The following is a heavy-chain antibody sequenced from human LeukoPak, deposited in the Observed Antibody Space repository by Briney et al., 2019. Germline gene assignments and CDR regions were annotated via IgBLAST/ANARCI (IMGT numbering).Heavy chain of an antibody. D-gene: IGHD3-22*01. J-gene: IGHJ4*02. CDR2: INTDGSST. CDR3: ARGSLYYYDSSGYCYY. V-gene: IGHV3-74*01. Sequence: GGSLRLSCAASGFTFSNYWMHWVRQAPGKGLVWVSRINTDGSSTSYADSVKGRFTISRDNAKNTLYLQMNSLRAEDTAVYYCARGSLYYYDSSGYCYYWGQGTLVTVSS. CDR1: GFTFSNYW.